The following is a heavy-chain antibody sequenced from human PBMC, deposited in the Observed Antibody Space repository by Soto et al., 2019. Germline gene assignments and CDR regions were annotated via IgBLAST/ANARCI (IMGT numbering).Heavy chain of an antibody. CDR2: IIPIFGTA. CDR3: ARASNLYYDSSRYYYLYYFDY. CDR1: GGTFSSYA. D-gene: IGHD3-22*01. J-gene: IGHJ4*02. Sequence: SVKVSCKASGGTFSSYAISWVRQAPGQGLEWMGGIIPIFGTANYAQKFQGRVTITADESTSTAYMELSSLRSEDTAVYYCARASNLYYDSSRYYYLYYFDYWGQGTLVTVYS. V-gene: IGHV1-69*13.